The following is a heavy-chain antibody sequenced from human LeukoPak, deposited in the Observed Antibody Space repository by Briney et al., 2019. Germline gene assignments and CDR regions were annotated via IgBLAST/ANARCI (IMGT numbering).Heavy chain of an antibody. CDR3: ARDLRVGATKSSFDY. V-gene: IGHV1-46*01. J-gene: IGHJ4*02. Sequence: ASVKVSCKASGYTFTSFYMNWVRQAPGQGLEWMGIINPSGGSASYAQKFQDRVIMTRDTSTSTVYMELSSLRSEDTAVYYCARDLRVGATKSSFDYWGQGTLVTVSS. D-gene: IGHD1-26*01. CDR2: INPSGGSA. CDR1: GYTFTSFY.